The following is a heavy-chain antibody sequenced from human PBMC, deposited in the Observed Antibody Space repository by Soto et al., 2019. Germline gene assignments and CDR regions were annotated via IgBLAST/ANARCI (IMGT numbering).Heavy chain of an antibody. CDR1: GFSLNGNGVG. Sequence: SGPTLVNPTQTLTLTCNFSGFSLNGNGVGVGWIRQPPGKALEWLALIYWAGDLRYSPALKSRLTITQDPSKDQVVLTMTNMDPTDSGTHYCAHGYVQLLSTFHYFDSWGQGIRVTSPQ. D-gene: IGHD5-12*01. CDR2: IYWAGDL. V-gene: IGHV2-5*02. J-gene: IGHJ4*02. CDR3: AHGYVQLLSTFHYFDS.